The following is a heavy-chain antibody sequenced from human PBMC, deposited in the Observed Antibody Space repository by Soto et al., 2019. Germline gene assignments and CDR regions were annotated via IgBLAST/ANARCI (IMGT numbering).Heavy chain of an antibody. J-gene: IGHJ3*02. V-gene: IGHV3-11*01. CDR3: ASDPGDSSSWYWAFDI. CDR2: ISSSGSTI. Sequence: QVQLVESGGGLVKPGGSLRLSCAASGFTFSDYYMSWIRQPPGKGLEWVSYISSSGSTIYYAGSVKGRFTISRDNAKNSLYLQMNSLRAEDTAVYYCASDPGDSSSWYWAFDIWGQGTMVTVSS. D-gene: IGHD6-13*01. CDR1: GFTFSDYY.